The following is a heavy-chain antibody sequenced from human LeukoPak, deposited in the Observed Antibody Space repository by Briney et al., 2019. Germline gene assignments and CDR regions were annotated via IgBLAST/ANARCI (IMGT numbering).Heavy chain of an antibody. D-gene: IGHD6-6*01. CDR1: GLTFSSYE. J-gene: IGHJ4*02. CDR3: ANLPPTEYTTRLVK. CDR2: ISSSGTTI. Sequence: GGSLRLSYAACGLTFSSYEMNWVRQAPGKGLEWVSYISSSGTTIYYADSVKGRFTVSRDNTKNSLYLQMNSLRAEDTPVYYCANLPPTEYTTRLVKWGQGTLVTVSS. V-gene: IGHV3-48*03.